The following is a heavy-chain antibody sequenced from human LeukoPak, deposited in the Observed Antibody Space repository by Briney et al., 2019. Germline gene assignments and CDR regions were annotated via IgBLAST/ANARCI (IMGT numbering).Heavy chain of an antibody. V-gene: IGHV3-11*01. J-gene: IGHJ6*02. D-gene: IGHD3-10*01. CDR1: GFTFSDYY. CDR3: ARDSYGSGSYGKFAQYYYYGMDV. CDR2: ISSSGSTI. Sequence: PGGFLRLSCAASGFTFSDYYMSWIRQAPGKGLEWVSYISSSGSTIYYADSVKGRFTISRDNAKNSLYLQMNSLRAEDTAVYYCARDSYGSGSYGKFAQYYYYGMDVWGQGTTVTVSS.